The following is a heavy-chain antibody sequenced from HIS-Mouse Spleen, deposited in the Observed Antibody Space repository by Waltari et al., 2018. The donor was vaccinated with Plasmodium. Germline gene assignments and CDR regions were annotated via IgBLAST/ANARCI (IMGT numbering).Heavy chain of an antibody. CDR2: IYYSGST. D-gene: IGHD6-6*01. Sequence: QVQLQESGPGLVKPSETLSLTCTVSCGSISSYYWSWLRQPPGKGLEWIAYIYYSGSTNYNPSLKSRVTISVDTSKNQFSLKLSSVTAADTAVFYCARGGYSSSSYYFDYWGQGTLVTVSS. CDR1: CGSISSYY. J-gene: IGHJ4*02. V-gene: IGHV4-59*01. CDR3: ARGGYSSSSYYFDY.